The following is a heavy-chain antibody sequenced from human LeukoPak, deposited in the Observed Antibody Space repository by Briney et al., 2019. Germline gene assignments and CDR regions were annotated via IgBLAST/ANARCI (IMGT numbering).Heavy chain of an antibody. V-gene: IGHV3-23*01. Sequence: GGSLRLSCAASGFTFSSAAMTWVRQAPGQGLEWVSTITDSDDRTYYADSVKGRFTISRDYSRNTLHLQMNRLTTEDTAIYYCAKGPQLGSGYHPDYWGQGTLVTVSS. J-gene: IGHJ4*02. CDR1: GFTFSSAA. CDR3: AKGPQLGSGYHPDY. CDR2: ITDSDDRT. D-gene: IGHD3-22*01.